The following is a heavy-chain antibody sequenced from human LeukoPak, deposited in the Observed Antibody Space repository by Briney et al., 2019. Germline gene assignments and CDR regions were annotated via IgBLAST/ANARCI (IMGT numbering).Heavy chain of an antibody. CDR2: IYHSGST. CDR3: ASSQLVRFFDY. Sequence: PSETLSLTCTVSGYSISSGYYWGWIRQPPGKGLEWIGSIYHSGSTYYNPSLKGRVTISVDTSKNQFSLKLSPVTAADTAVYYCASSQLVRFFDYWGQGTLVTVSS. J-gene: IGHJ4*02. D-gene: IGHD6-13*01. V-gene: IGHV4-38-2*02. CDR1: GYSISSGYY.